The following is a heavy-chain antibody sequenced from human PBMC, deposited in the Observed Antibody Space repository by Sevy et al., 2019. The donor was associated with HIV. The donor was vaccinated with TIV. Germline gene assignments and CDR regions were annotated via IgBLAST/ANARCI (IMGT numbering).Heavy chain of an antibody. CDR2: ISYDGSRK. CDR3: TRDAGYSTGWYPSDY. CDR1: GFSVSTHV. V-gene: IGHV3-30-3*01. J-gene: IGHJ4*02. Sequence: GGSLRLSCAASGFSVSTHVMHWVRQAPGKGLEWVALISYDGSRKYYADSVKGRLTISRDNSKNTLYLQMCSLRPDDTAVYYCTRDAGYSTGWYPSDYWGQGTLVTVSS. D-gene: IGHD6-19*01.